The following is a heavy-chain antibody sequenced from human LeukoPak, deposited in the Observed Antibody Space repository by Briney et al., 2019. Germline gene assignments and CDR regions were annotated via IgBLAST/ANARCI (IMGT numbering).Heavy chain of an antibody. CDR1: GYTFTGYY. J-gene: IGHJ3*02. Sequence: ASVKVSCKASGYTFTGYYMHWVRQATGQGLEWMGWMNPNSGNTGYAQKFQGRVTMTRNTSISTAYMELSSLRSEDTAVYYCARSFRPGGNDAFDIWGQGTMVTVSS. CDR2: MNPNSGNT. D-gene: IGHD4-23*01. CDR3: ARSFRPGGNDAFDI. V-gene: IGHV1-8*02.